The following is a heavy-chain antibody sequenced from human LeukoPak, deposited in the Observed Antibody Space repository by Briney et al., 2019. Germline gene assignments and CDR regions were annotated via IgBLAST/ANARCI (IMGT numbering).Heavy chain of an antibody. D-gene: IGHD6-13*01. Sequence: PGGSLRLSCAASGFTFSSYSMNWVRQAPGKGLEWVSSISSSSCYIYYADSVKGRFTISRDNAKNSLYLQMNSLRAEDTAVYYCASRSSWSRGRYYYGMDVWGQGTTVTVSS. V-gene: IGHV3-21*01. CDR2: ISSSSCYI. CDR3: ASRSSWSRGRYYYGMDV. J-gene: IGHJ6*02. CDR1: GFTFSSYS.